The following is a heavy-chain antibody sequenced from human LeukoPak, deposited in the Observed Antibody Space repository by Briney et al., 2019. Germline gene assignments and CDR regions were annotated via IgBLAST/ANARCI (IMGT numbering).Heavy chain of an antibody. D-gene: IGHD3-10*01. J-gene: IGHJ4*02. CDR1: GFTFSTCG. V-gene: IGHV3-30*18. CDR2: ISYDGSDK. CDR3: AKDYNYGYGYYFGY. Sequence: QPGGSLRLSCAASGFTFSTCGMHWVRQAPGKGLEWVAVISYDGSDKFYADSVKGRFTISRDNSKNTLYLQMNSLRAEDTAVYYCAKDYNYGYGYYFGYWGQGTLVTVSS.